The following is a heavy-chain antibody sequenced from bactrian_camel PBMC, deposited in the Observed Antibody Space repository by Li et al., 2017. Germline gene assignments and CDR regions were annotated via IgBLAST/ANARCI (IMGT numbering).Heavy chain of an antibody. CDR1: GLSVSDFS. CDR2: IRRDDLT. D-gene: IGHD4*01. Sequence: VQLVESGGGSVQTGGSLRLSCAPSGLSVSDFSMAWFRQSPGKEREGVAAIRRDDLTAYTDSVKGHFTIFKDNAKSTVYLQMNSLKPEDTAMYYCGAKYAGFDHSAGCDFDFPYSGQGTQVTVS. J-gene: IGHJ4*01. V-gene: IGHV3S26*01.